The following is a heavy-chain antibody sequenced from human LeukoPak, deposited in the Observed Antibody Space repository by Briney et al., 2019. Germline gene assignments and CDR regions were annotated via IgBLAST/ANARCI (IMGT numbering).Heavy chain of an antibody. V-gene: IGHV3-74*01. Sequence: GGSLRLSCAASGFTFSNYWMHWVRQAPGKGLVWVSSINTDGSGTTYTDSVKGRFTISRDNAKNTLYLQMNGLTAEDTAVYYCTRVISYFDYWGQGTLVTVSS. CDR3: TRVISYFDY. CDR1: GFTFSNYW. CDR2: INTDGSGT. J-gene: IGHJ4*02. D-gene: IGHD3/OR15-3a*01.